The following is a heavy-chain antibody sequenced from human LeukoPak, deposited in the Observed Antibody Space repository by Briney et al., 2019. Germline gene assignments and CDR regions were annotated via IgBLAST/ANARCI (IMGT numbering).Heavy chain of an antibody. Sequence: PGGSLRLSCAASGFTFSSYWMHWVRQAPGKGLVWVSRTDTDGSFTSYADSVRGRFTISRDNAKNTLYLQMSSLRAEDTAVYYCIRGTVGAPGNDYWGQGTLVTVSS. D-gene: IGHD1-26*01. V-gene: IGHV3-74*01. J-gene: IGHJ4*02. CDR2: TDTDGSFT. CDR1: GFTFSSYW. CDR3: IRGTVGAPGNDY.